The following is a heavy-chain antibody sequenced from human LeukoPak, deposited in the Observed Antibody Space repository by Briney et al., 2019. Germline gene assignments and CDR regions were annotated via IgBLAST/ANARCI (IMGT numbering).Heavy chain of an antibody. J-gene: IGHJ4*02. CDR2: INHSGST. D-gene: IGHD3-10*01. CDR1: GGSFSGYY. CDR3: ARSITMPLY. Sequence: SETLSLTCAVHGGSFSGYYWSWIRQPPGKGLEWIGEINHSGSTNYNPSLKSRVTISVDTSKKQFSLRLSSVTAADTAVYYCARSITMPLYWGQGTLVTVSS. V-gene: IGHV4-34*01.